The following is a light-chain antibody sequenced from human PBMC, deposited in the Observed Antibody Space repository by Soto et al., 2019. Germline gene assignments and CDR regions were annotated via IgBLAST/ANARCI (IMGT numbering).Light chain of an antibody. V-gene: IGKV3-20*01. Sequence: EIVLTQSPGTLSLSPGERATLSCRASQSVSSRSLAWYQQKPGQAPSLLMYGTSTRATGVPDRFSGSGSGTDFTLTISRLEPEDFATYYCQQLDSYPLTFGGGTRVEIK. CDR2: GTS. CDR3: QQLDSYPLT. J-gene: IGKJ4*01. CDR1: QSVSSRS.